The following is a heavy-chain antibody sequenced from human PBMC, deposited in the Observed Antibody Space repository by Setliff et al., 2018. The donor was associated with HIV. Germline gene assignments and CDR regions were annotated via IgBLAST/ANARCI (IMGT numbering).Heavy chain of an antibody. CDR2: FYYSGST. D-gene: IGHD2-8*01. CDR3: TRLGDFSYSSRYLYAFAF. Sequence: SETLSLTCTVSGGSISSYYWSWIRQPPGKGLEWIGYFYYSGSTNYNPSLKSRVTISVDTAKNQFSLKLSSVTAADTALYYCTRLGDFSYSSRYLYAFAFWGHGALVTVSS. V-gene: IGHV4-59*12. J-gene: IGHJ4*01. CDR1: GGSISSYY.